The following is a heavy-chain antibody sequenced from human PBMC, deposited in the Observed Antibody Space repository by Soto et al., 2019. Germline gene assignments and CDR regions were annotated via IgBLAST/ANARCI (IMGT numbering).Heavy chain of an antibody. V-gene: IGHV1-46*01. CDR3: AKVTHRGPIAVAGPLGS. D-gene: IGHD6-19*01. J-gene: IGHJ4*02. CDR1: GSITNHH. CDR2: FNPSGLST. Sequence: QVHLVQSGAEVKKPGASVNVSCQASGSITNHHMHWVRQAPGQGLEWMGIFNPSGLSTTYEQKFQGRVTITRDTSPSTVYMELSSLTSEDTAVYFCAKVTHRGPIAVAGPLGSWGQGTLVIVSS.